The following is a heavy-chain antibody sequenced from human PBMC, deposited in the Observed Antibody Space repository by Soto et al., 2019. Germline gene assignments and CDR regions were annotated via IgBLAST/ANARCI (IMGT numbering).Heavy chain of an antibody. Sequence: ETLSLTCTVSGGSISSYYWSWIRQPPGKGLEWIGYIYYSGSTNYNPSLKSRVTISVDTSKNQFSLKLTSVTAADTAVYYGAARGSYFGSWGQGTLGTVSS. V-gene: IGHV4-59*01. CDR1: GGSISSYY. CDR2: IYYSGST. D-gene: IGHD1-26*01. J-gene: IGHJ4*02. CDR3: AARGSYFGS.